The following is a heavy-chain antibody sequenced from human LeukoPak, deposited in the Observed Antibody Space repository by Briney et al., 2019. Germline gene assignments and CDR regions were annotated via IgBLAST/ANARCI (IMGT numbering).Heavy chain of an antibody. CDR2: IYTSGST. D-gene: IGHD1-26*01. J-gene: IGHJ4*02. Sequence: SETLSLTCTVSGGSISSGSYYWSWIRQPAGKGLEWIGRIYTSGSTNCNPSLKSRVTISVDTSKNQFSLKLSSVTAADTAVYYCARLPYSGSYYLGGAFDYWGQGTLVTVSS. CDR1: GGSISSGSYY. CDR3: ARLPYSGSYYLGGAFDY. V-gene: IGHV4-61*02.